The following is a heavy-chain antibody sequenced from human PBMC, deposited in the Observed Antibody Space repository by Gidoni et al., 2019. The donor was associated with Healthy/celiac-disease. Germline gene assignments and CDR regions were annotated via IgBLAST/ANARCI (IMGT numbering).Heavy chain of an antibody. J-gene: IGHJ4*02. D-gene: IGHD6-19*01. CDR1: GGSFSGYY. CDR3: ARDPTHSSGWYGYFDY. Sequence: QVQLQQWGAGLLKPSETLSLTCAVYGGSFSGYYWSWIRQPPGKGLEWIGEINHSGSTNYNPSLKSRVTISVDTSKNQFSLKLSSVTAADTAVYYCARDPTHSSGWYGYFDYWGQGTLVTVSS. V-gene: IGHV4-34*01. CDR2: INHSGST.